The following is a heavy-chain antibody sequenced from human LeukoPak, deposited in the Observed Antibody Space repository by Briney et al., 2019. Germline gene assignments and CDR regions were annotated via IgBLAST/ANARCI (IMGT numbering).Heavy chain of an antibody. CDR3: ARRIAAAGTGFDY. V-gene: IGHV1-69*04. J-gene: IGHJ4*02. D-gene: IGHD6-13*01. CDR2: IIPILGIA. Sequence: SVKVSCKASGGTFSSYAISWVRQAPGQGLEWMGRIIPILGIANYAQKFQGRVTITADKSTSTAYMELSSLRSEDTAVYYCARRIAAAGTGFDYWGQGTLVTVSS. CDR1: GGTFSSYA.